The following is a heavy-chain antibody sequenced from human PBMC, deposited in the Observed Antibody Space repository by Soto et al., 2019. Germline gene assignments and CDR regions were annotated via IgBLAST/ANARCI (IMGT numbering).Heavy chain of an antibody. CDR1: GFTFSSYA. CDR3: AKDLYGDYYFDY. V-gene: IGHV3-23*01. CDR2: ISGSGGST. Sequence: GESLKISCAASGFTFSSYAMSWVRQAPGKGLEWVSAISGSGGSTYYADSVKGRFTISRDNSKNTLYLQMNSLRAEDTAVYYCAKDLYGDYYFDYWGQGTLVTVSS. D-gene: IGHD4-17*01. J-gene: IGHJ4*02.